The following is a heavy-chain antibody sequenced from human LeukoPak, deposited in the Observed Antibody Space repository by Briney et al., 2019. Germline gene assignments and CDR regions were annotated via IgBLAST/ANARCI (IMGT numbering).Heavy chain of an antibody. V-gene: IGHV1-58*02. Sequence: GASVEVSCKASGFTFSNSAIQWVRQARGQRLEWIGWIGVGRGNTNYAQKFQQRVTITRDMSTSTTYMELSSLRSEDTAVYYCAVEVYRGGDCCHFDYWGQGTLVTVSS. CDR1: GFTFSNSA. CDR2: IGVGRGNT. CDR3: AVEVYRGGDCCHFDY. D-gene: IGHD2-21*02. J-gene: IGHJ4*02.